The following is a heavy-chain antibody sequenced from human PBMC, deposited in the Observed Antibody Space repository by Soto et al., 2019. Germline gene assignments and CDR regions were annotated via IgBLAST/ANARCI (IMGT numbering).Heavy chain of an antibody. CDR2: ISSSGSTI. J-gene: IGHJ5*02. Sequence: ISSSGSTIYYADSVKGRFTISRDNAKNSLYLQMNSLRAEDTAVYYCARERWNEPPTWGQGTLVTVSS. CDR3: ARERWNEPPT. D-gene: IGHD1-1*01. V-gene: IGHV3-11*01.